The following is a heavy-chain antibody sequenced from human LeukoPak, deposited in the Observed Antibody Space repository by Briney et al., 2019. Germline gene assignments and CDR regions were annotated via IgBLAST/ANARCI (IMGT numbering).Heavy chain of an antibody. Sequence: PSETLSLTCTVSGGSISSGDYYWSWIRRPPGKGLEWIGYIYYSGSTYYNPSLKSRVTISVDTSKNQFSLKLSSVTAADTAVYYCARDAVAGISDWYFDLWGRGTLVTVSS. V-gene: IGHV4-30-4*01. J-gene: IGHJ2*01. CDR3: ARDAVAGISDWYFDL. CDR1: GGSISSGDYY. CDR2: IYYSGST. D-gene: IGHD6-19*01.